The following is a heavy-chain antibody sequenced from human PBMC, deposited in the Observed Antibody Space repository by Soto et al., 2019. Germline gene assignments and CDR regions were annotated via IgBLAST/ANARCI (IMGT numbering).Heavy chain of an antibody. CDR3: ARVDTGVVIGCMDV. V-gene: IGHV3-21*01. J-gene: IGHJ6*02. CDR2: ITSSSMYI. D-gene: IGHD3-3*01. Sequence: PGGSLRLSCAASGFTYTDHTMNWVRQAPGKGLEWLSSITSSSMYIHHAGSVKGRLTISRNNAENSLYLQMNSLRAEDTGVYYCARVDTGVVIGCMDVWGQGTTVTVSS. CDR1: GFTYTDHT.